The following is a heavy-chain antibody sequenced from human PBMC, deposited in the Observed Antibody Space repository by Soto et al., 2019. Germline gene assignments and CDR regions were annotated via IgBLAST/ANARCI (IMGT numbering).Heavy chain of an antibody. J-gene: IGHJ5*02. Sequence: TSETLSLTCAVSGGSFNDYYWTWIRQSPGKGLAWIGEINHSGRTNYNPSLESRVTISVDTSKNQFSLYITSVTAADTAVYYCARGRRSNMFRGLDPWGQGTQVTVSS. V-gene: IGHV4-34*01. CDR2: INHSGRT. CDR1: GGSFNDYY. CDR3: ARGRRSNMFRGLDP. D-gene: IGHD3-10*01.